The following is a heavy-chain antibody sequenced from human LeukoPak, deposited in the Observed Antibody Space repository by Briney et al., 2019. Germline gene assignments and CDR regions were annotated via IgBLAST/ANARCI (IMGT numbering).Heavy chain of an antibody. V-gene: IGHV3-74*01. CDR2: INGDGGNK. J-gene: IGHJ6*02. CDR3: TRDLMDYDVSTGLHHYYMDV. Sequence: GGSVRLSCVASGFTFSGYWMHWVRQGPREGLVWVSRINGDGGNKNYADSVRGRFTISRDNAKNTLYLQMNTLRVEDTAVYYCTRDLMDYDVSTGLHHYYMDVWGQGTTVTVSS. CDR1: GFTFSGYW. D-gene: IGHD3-9*01.